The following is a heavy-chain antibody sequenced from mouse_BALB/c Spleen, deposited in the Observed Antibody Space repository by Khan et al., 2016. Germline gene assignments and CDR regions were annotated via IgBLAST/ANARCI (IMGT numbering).Heavy chain of an antibody. V-gene: IGHV7-3*02. CDR2: IRNKANGYTT. J-gene: IGHJ4*01. D-gene: IGHD2-3*01. Sequence: EVELVESGGDLVQPGGSLRLSCATSGFTFTDYYMSWVRQPPGKALEWLGFIRNKANGYTTEYSASVKGRFTISRDNSQSILYLPMNTLRAEDSATYYCARDGYYPYAMEYWGQGTSVTVSS. CDR1: GFTFTDYY. CDR3: ARDGYYPYAMEY.